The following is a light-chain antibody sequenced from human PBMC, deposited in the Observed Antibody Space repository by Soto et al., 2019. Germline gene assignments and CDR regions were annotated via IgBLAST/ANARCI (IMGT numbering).Light chain of an antibody. CDR3: QQYNSYSST. CDR1: QSIGNW. V-gene: IGKV1-5*01. CDR2: DAS. Sequence: DIRMTQSPSTLSASVGDRVTITCRASQSIGNWLAWYQQKPGKAPKLLIYDASSLESGVPSRFSGSGSRTEFTLTISSLQPDNFAPYYCQQYNSYSSTFGHGTKVQVK. J-gene: IGKJ1*01.